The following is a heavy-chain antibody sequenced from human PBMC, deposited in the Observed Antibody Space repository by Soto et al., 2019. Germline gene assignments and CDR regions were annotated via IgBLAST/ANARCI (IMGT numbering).Heavy chain of an antibody. CDR2: IIPIFGTA. D-gene: IGHD5-12*01. J-gene: IGHJ4*02. V-gene: IGHV1-69*13. CDR3: ARDRERRGYNSRYYFDY. Sequence: SVKVSCKASGGIFSSYAISLVRQAPGQGLEWMGGIIPIFGTANYAQKFQGRVTITADESTSTAYMELSSLRSEDTAVYYCARDRERRGYNSRYYFDYWGQGTLVTVSS. CDR1: GGIFSSYA.